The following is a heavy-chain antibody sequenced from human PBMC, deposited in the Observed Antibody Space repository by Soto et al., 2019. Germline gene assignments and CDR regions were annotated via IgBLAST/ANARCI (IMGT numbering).Heavy chain of an antibody. D-gene: IGHD1-7*01. V-gene: IGHV4-59*01. CDR1: GASIRSSY. J-gene: IGHJ3*02. CDR3: ARGFFETGTGHSNPFDI. Sequence: QVQLQESDPGLVKPWETLSLTCTVSGASIRSSYWSWIRQSPGKGLEWIAYVYYTGKTNSNPSLSGRVTVSVDTSKNQLSLKLTSATAADMAVYYCARGFFETGTGHSNPFDIWGQGTRVTVSS. CDR2: VYYTGKT.